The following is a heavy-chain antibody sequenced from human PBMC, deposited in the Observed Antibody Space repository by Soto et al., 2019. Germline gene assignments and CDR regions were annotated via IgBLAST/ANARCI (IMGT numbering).Heavy chain of an antibody. V-gene: IGHV4-59*01. CDR2: IYYSGST. J-gene: IGHJ3*02. CDR3: AGAFEWELLGGVFAI. D-gene: IGHD1-26*01. CDR1: GGNISGYC. Sequence: LLPLCLTWTVSGGNISGYCGSWIRQTPGKGLEWIGYIYYSGSTNYNPSLKSRVTISVDTSKNQFSLKLSSVTAADTAVYYCAGAFEWELLGGVFAIWGQGTMVTVSS.